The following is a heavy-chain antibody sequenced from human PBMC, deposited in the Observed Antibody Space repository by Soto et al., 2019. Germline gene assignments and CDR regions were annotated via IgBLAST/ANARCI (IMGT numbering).Heavy chain of an antibody. CDR1: GGLFSSYP. J-gene: IGHJ4*02. D-gene: IGHD3-22*01. Sequence: QEQLVQSGAEVKKPGSSVKVSCKASGGLFSSYPISWVRQVPGQGLEWMGGIIRVFQTAYYTQRFQGRVTIPADESTNTAYMELSSLRSEDTAIYYCARGGSGYTWFNEFWGQGTLVTVSS. V-gene: IGHV1-69*01. CDR3: ARGGSGYTWFNEF. CDR2: IIRVFQTA.